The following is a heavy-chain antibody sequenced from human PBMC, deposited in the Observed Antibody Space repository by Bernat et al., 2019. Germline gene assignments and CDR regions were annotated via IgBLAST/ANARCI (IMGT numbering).Heavy chain of an antibody. Sequence: QVQLQESGPGLVKPSETLSLTCTVSGGSVSSGSSYWSWIRQPPGKGLEWIGYIYNSGITNYNPSLKSRVTISVDTSRNQFSLKLSSVTAADTAVYFCARIPRDFNWYFDLWGRGTLVTVSS. CDR2: IYNSGIT. J-gene: IGHJ2*01. V-gene: IGHV4-61*01. CDR3: ARIPRDFNWYFDL. D-gene: IGHD3-3*01. CDR1: GGSVSSGSSY.